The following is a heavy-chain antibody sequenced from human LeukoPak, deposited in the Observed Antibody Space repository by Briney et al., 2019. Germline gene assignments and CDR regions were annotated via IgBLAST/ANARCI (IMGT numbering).Heavy chain of an antibody. V-gene: IGHV3-30*04. CDR1: GFTFSLYT. Sequence: GGSLRLACAASGFTFSLYTMHWVRQAPGKGLEWVAVISYDGSDKYYADSVKGRFTISRDNAKNSLYLQMNSLRAEDTAVYYCARDRTLGLWKIYYFDYWGQGTLVTVSS. D-gene: IGHD2/OR15-2a*01. CDR2: ISYDGSDK. J-gene: IGHJ4*02. CDR3: ARDRTLGLWKIYYFDY.